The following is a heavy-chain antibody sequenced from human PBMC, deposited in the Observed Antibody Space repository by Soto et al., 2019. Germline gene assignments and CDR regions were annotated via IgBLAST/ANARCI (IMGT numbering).Heavy chain of an antibody. D-gene: IGHD3-16*02. CDR2: INHSGST. V-gene: IGHV4-34*01. CDR1: GGSFSGYY. Sequence: KSSETLSLTCAVYGGSFSGYYWGWIRQPPGKGLEWIGEINHSGSTNYNPSLKSRVTISVDTSKNQFSLKLSSVTAADTAVYYCARVKRGYDYVWGSYRDLSFDYWGQGTLVTVSS. J-gene: IGHJ4*02. CDR3: ARVKRGYDYVWGSYRDLSFDY.